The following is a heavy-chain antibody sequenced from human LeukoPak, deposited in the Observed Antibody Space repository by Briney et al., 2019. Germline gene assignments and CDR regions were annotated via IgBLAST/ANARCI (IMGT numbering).Heavy chain of an antibody. V-gene: IGHV3-23*01. CDR1: GFTFSSYG. Sequence: PTGGSLRLSCAASGFTFSSYGMHWVRQAPGKGLEWVSAISGSGGSTYYADSVKGRFTISRDNSKNTLYLQVNSLRAEDTAVYYCAKWTGSGWYRNNWFDPWGQGTLVTVSS. CDR2: ISGSGGST. D-gene: IGHD6-19*01. J-gene: IGHJ5*02. CDR3: AKWTGSGWYRNNWFDP.